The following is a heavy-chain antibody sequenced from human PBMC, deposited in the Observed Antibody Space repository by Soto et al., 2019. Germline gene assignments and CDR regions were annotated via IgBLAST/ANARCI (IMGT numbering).Heavy chain of an antibody. V-gene: IGHV3-30-3*01. CDR2: ISYDGSNK. Sequence: PGGSLILSXAASGFTFSSYAMHWVRQAPGKGLEWVAVISYDGSNKYYADSVKGRFTISRDNSKNTLYLQMNSLRDEDTAVYYCARGEGELPPGDYYYGMDVWGQGTTVTVSS. CDR3: ARGEGELPPGDYYYGMDV. CDR1: GFTFSSYA. J-gene: IGHJ6*01. D-gene: IGHD1-26*01.